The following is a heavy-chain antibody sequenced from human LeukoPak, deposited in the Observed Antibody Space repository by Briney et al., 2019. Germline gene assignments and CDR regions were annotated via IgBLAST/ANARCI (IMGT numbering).Heavy chain of an antibody. CDR2: INPSGGST. CDR3: ARDPKKYDFWSGYNWFDP. V-gene: IGHV1-46*01. D-gene: IGHD3-3*01. CDR1: GYTFTSYY. J-gene: IGHJ5*02. Sequence: ASVKVSCKASGYTFTSYYMHWARQAPGQGLEWMGIINPSGGSTSYAQKFQGRVTMTRDTSTSTAYMELRSLRSDDTAVYYCARDPKKYDFWSGYNWFDPWGQGTLVTVSS.